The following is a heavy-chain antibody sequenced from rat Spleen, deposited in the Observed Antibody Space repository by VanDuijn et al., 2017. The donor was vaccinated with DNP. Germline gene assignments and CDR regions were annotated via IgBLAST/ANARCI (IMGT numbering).Heavy chain of an antibody. Sequence: EVQLVESGGGLVQPGRSLKLSCAASGFTFSNYGMAWVRQAPTKGLEWVATINYDGNSTHYRDSVKGRFTISRDNGKRTLYLQMDSLRSEDTATYYCVRSDSYGFPYWGQGTLVTVSS. J-gene: IGHJ3*01. CDR3: VRSDSYGFPY. CDR2: INYDGNST. D-gene: IGHD1-2*01. V-gene: IGHV5-29*01. CDR1: GFTFSNYG.